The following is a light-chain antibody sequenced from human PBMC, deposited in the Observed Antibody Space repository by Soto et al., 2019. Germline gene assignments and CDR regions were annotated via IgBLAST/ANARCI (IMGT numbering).Light chain of an antibody. V-gene: IGKV1-5*03. J-gene: IGKJ2*03. CDR3: QQYSSYYS. CDR2: KTS. CDR1: QNIFTW. Sequence: DIQMTQSPSTLSASIGDRVTITCRASQNIFTWLAWYQQKPGKAPTLLIYKTSNLQSGVPSRFSGGGSGTEFTLTIASLQPDDFATYYCQQYSSYYSFGQGTKLEIK.